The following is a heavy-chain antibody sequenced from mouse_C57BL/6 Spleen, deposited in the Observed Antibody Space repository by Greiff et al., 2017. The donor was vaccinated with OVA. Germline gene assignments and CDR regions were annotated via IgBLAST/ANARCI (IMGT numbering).Heavy chain of an antibody. CDR1: GYSFTDYN. J-gene: IGHJ4*01. Sequence: EVKLVESGPELVKPGASVKISCKASGYSFTDYNMNWVKQSNGKSLEWIGVINPNYGTTSYNQKFKGKATLTVDQSSSTAYMQLNSLTSDDSAVYYCARKNYDYDYAMDYWGQGTSVTVSS. D-gene: IGHD2-4*01. CDR2: INPNYGTT. V-gene: IGHV1-39*01. CDR3: ARKNYDYDYAMDY.